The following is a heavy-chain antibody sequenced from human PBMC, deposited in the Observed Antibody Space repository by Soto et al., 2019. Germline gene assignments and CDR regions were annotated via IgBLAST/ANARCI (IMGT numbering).Heavy chain of an antibody. CDR3: AKDEGRYTYGLRDC. Sequence: HPGGSLRGSCAASGFTFSNYGMHWVRQAPGKGLEWVAVIWYDGSYKYYADSVKGRFTISRDNSRTTLHLQMNSLRAEDTAVYYCAKDEGRYTYGLRDCWGQGTLVTVSS. J-gene: IGHJ4*02. V-gene: IGHV3-33*06. CDR2: IWYDGSYK. CDR1: GFTFSNYG. D-gene: IGHD5-18*01.